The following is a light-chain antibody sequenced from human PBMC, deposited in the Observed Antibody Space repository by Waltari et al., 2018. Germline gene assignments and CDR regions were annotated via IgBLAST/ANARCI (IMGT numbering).Light chain of an antibody. V-gene: IGKV1-39*01. J-gene: IGKJ4*01. CDR2: ITS. Sequence: LQMIQSPSSLPAPVGDSFSLTCRASQTISNYLNWYRHKPGKAPELLIYITSNLQGGVPSRFSGSGSGTDFTLTISSLQPEDFATYYCQQAYSAPLTFGGGTKVEFK. CDR3: QQAYSAPLT. CDR1: QTISNY.